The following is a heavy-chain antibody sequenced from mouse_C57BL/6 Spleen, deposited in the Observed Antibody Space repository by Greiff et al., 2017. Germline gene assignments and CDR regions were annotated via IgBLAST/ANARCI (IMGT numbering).Heavy chain of an antibody. CDR2: ISSGSRTI. CDR3: ARAEYGSSPFAY. D-gene: IGHD1-1*01. CDR1: GFTFSDYG. V-gene: IGHV5-17*01. J-gene: IGHJ3*01. Sequence: EVMLVESGGGLVQPGGSLQLSCAASGFTFSDYGMHWVRQAPEKGLEWVPYISSGSRTISYADTVKGRFTISRDHAKNTLFLQMTSLRSEDTAMYYCARAEYGSSPFAYWRQGNLVTVSA.